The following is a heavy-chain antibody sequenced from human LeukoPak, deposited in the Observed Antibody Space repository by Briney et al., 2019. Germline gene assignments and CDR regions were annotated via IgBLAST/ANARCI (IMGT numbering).Heavy chain of an antibody. J-gene: IGHJ4*02. CDR1: GFTFNSHA. D-gene: IGHD1-26*01. CDR3: ARDLSGRYVWDY. Sequence: PGGSLRLSCAASGFTFNSHAMHWVRQAPGKGLERVAFISYEGSTEYYAESVKGRFTVSRDNSKNTLYLQVNSLRAEDTAVYYCARDLSGRYVWDYWGQGTLVSVSS. CDR2: ISYEGSTE. V-gene: IGHV3-33*05.